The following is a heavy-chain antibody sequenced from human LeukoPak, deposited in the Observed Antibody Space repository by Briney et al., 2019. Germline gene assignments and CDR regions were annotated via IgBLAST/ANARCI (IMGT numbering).Heavy chain of an antibody. V-gene: IGHV3-30*01. J-gene: IGHJ4*02. D-gene: IGHD3-22*01. CDR3: ARDSYDSSGYYYAGDY. CDR1: GFTFSSYA. CDR2: ISYDGSNK. Sequence: GGSLRLSCAASGFTFSSYAMHWVRQAPGRGLEWEAVISYDGSNKYYADSVKGRFTISRDNSKNTLYLQMNSLRAEDTAVYYCARDSYDSSGYYYAGDYWGQGTLVTVSS.